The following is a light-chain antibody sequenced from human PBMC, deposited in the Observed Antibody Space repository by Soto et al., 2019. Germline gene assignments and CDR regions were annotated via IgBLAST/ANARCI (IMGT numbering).Light chain of an antibody. CDR3: QQYNSYPYT. J-gene: IGKJ2*01. Sequence: DIPMTQSPSTVSASVGDGVTITCQASQSIRTWLAWYQQKPGKAPKLLIYDASTLESGVPSGFSGSGSGTEFTLTISSLQPDDFATYYCQQYNSYPYTFGQGTKLEIK. CDR1: QSIRTW. CDR2: DAS. V-gene: IGKV1-5*01.